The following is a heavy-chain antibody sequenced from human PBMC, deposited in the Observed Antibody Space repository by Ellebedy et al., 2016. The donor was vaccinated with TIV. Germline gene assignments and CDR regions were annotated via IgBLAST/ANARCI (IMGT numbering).Heavy chain of an antibody. D-gene: IGHD3-10*01. Sequence: MPSETLSLTCTVSGGSLSSYGWGWIRQPPGKGLEWIGYNGYNIGSANYNPALKSRVTILVDTSKNQFSLRLSSVSAADTAMYYWARDNMGSLDYWGQGILVTVSS. V-gene: IGHV4-59*01. CDR3: ARDNMGSLDY. J-gene: IGHJ4*02. CDR1: GGSLSSYG. CDR2: NGYNIGSA.